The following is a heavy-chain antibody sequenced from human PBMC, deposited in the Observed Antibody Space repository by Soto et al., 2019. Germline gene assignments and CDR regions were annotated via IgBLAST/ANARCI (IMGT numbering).Heavy chain of an antibody. CDR1: GFTFSSYS. D-gene: IGHD2-2*01. V-gene: IGHV3-48*01. Sequence: PGGSLRLSCADSGFTFSSYSMNWVRQAPGKGLEWVSYISSSSSTIYYADSVKGRFTISRDNAKNSLYLQMNRLRAEDTAVYYCARDGGIVLVPAAPGYYYGMDVWGQGTTVTVSS. J-gene: IGHJ6*02. CDR3: ARDGGIVLVPAAPGYYYGMDV. CDR2: ISSSSSTI.